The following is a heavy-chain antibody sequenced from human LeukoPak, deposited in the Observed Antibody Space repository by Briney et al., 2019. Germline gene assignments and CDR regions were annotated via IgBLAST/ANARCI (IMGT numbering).Heavy chain of an antibody. V-gene: IGHV3-74*01. CDR3: ARGPIVGATTWFDP. D-gene: IGHD1-26*01. CDR1: EFTFSNYW. Sequence: TGGSLRLSCAASEFTFSNYWMHWVRQAPGKGLVWVSRIGSDGSSTNYADSVKGRFTISRDNAKNMLYLQMNSLRVEDTAVYNCARGPIVGATTWFDPWGQGTLVTVSS. J-gene: IGHJ5*02. CDR2: IGSDGSST.